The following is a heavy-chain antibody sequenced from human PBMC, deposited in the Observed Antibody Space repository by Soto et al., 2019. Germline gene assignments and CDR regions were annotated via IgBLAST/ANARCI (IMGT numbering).Heavy chain of an antibody. V-gene: IGHV3-30*18. CDR1: GFTFRTYG. D-gene: IGHD3-22*01. J-gene: IGHJ4*02. CDR3: AKPGSWGYDSSGYYSLCVY. CDR2: ISYDGSNK. Sequence: QVQLVESGGGVVQPGRSLRLSCAASGFTFRTYGMHWVRQAPGEGLEWMAVISYDGSNKYYADSVKGRFTISRDNSNNTLYLQMNGLRAEDTAVYYCAKPGSWGYDSSGYYSLCVYWGQGTLVSVSS.